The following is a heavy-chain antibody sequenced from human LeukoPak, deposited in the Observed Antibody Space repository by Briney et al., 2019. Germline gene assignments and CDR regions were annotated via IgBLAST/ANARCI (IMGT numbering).Heavy chain of an antibody. CDR1: GFTLSDHY. D-gene: IGHD3-22*01. J-gene: IGHJ4*02. V-gene: IGHV3-72*01. CDR3: AKGYDSSGYYSPFDY. Sequence: GGSLSLSCAASGFTLSDHYMDWVRQAPGKGLEWVGRTRNRANSYTTDYAASVKGRFTISRDDLKSSLYLQMNSLRTEDTAVYYCAKGYDSSGYYSPFDYWGQGTLVTVSS. CDR2: TRNRANSYTT.